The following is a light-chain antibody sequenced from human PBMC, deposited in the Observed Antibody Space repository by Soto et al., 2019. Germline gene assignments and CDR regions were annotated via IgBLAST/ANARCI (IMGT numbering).Light chain of an antibody. CDR1: RSDVGAYNY. CDR3: SSFTSRCTFV. CDR2: EVT. V-gene: IGLV2-14*01. Sequence: QPVLTQPASVSGSPGQSIAISCTGTRSDVGAYNYVSWYQQHPGKAPKLMISEVTNRPSGVSDRFSGSKSGNTASLTISGLQAEDEADYYCSSFTSRCTFVFGTGTKLTVL. J-gene: IGLJ1*01.